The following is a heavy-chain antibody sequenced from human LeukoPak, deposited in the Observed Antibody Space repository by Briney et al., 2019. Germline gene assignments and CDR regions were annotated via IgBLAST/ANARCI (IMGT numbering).Heavy chain of an antibody. Sequence: GGSLRLSCAASGFTFSSYAMHWVRQAPGKGLEWVAVISYDGSNKYYADSVKGRFTISRDNSKNTLYLQMNSLRAEDTAVYYCARGHGSGYYGGYYFDYWGQGTLVTVSS. D-gene: IGHD3-22*01. CDR1: GFTFSSYA. V-gene: IGHV3-30-3*01. CDR2: ISYDGSNK. CDR3: ARGHGSGYYGGYYFDY. J-gene: IGHJ4*02.